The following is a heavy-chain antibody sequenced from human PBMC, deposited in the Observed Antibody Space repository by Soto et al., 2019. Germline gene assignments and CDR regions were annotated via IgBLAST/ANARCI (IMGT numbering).Heavy chain of an antibody. CDR2: IIPIFGTA. D-gene: IGHD6-6*01. V-gene: IGHV1-69*13. J-gene: IGHJ6*02. CDR1: GVTFSSYA. Sequence: ASVKVSCKASGVTFSSYAISWVRQAPGQGLEWMGGIIPIFGTANYAQKFQGRVTITADESTSTAYMELSSLRSEDTAVYYCARVPRYSSSSYYYYGMDVWGQGTTVTVSS. CDR3: ARVPRYSSSSYYYYGMDV.